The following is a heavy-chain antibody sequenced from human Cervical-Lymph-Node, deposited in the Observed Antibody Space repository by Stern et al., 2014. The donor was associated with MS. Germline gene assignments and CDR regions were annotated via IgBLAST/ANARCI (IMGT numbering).Heavy chain of an antibody. CDR1: GYTFTSYG. D-gene: IGHD4/OR15-4a*01. CDR3: ARGLLASENAFDI. V-gene: IGHV1-18*01. J-gene: IGHJ3*02. Sequence: VQLVESGGEVEKPGGSLRLSCEASGYTFTSYGMRWVRQAPGQGLEWMGWISADNGNTNYAQKVQGRVAMTTDTSTSTAYMELRSLRSDDTAVYYCARGLLASENAFDIWGQGTLVTVSS. CDR2: ISADNGNT.